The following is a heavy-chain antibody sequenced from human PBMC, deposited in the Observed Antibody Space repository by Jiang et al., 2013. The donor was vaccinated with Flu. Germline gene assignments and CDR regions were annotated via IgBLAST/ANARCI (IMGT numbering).Heavy chain of an antibody. J-gene: IGHJ4*01. CDR2: SYYGGNT. CDR3: AGHRPYIAPDY. D-gene: IGHD6-6*01. Sequence: KPSETLSLTCTVSGGSISSSSYYWGWIRQPPGKGLEWIGGSYYGGNTYYNPSLRSRVTISVDTSKNQFSLKLTSVTAADTAVYFCAGHRPYIAPDYWGHGILVTVSS. CDR1: GGSISSSSYY. V-gene: IGHV4-39*01.